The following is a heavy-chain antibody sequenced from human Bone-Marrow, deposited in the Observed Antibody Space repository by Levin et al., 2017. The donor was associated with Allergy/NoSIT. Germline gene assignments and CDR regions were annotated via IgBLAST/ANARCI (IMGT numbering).Heavy chain of an antibody. Sequence: PGASVKVSCKPSGYTFISYGVSWVRQAPGQGLEWMGWISPYTGNTYYSEKMQGRVTMTTDTSTRTAYMELRSLRSDDTAVYYCARLLGYCTSTTCQGIGVGGMDVWGQGTTVTV. V-gene: IGHV1-18*01. J-gene: IGHJ6*02. CDR2: ISPYTGNT. CDR3: ARLLGYCTSTTCQGIGVGGMDV. CDR1: GYTFISYG. D-gene: IGHD2-2*01.